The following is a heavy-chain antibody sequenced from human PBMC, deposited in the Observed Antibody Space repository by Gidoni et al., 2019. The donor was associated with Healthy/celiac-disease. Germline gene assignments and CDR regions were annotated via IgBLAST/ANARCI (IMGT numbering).Heavy chain of an antibody. CDR1: GCSFSGYY. CDR3: ARGPGYCSSTSCYLRPYYYGMDV. J-gene: IGHJ6*02. D-gene: IGHD2-2*01. V-gene: IGHV4-34*01. CDR2: INHSGST. Sequence: QVQLQQWGAGLLKPSETLSLTSAVYGCSFSGYYWSWIRQPPGTGLEWIGEINHSGSTNYNPSLKSRVTISVDTSKNQFSLKLSSVTAADTAVYYCARGPGYCSSTSCYLRPYYYGMDVWGQGTTVTVSS.